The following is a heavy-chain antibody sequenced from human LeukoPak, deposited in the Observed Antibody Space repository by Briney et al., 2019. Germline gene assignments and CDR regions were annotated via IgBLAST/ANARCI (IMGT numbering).Heavy chain of an antibody. J-gene: IGHJ6*03. CDR3: ARDKAGYMDV. CDR2: ISYDGSNK. CDR1: GFTFSSYA. V-gene: IGHV3-30-3*01. Sequence: GGSLRLSCAASGFTFSSYAMHWVRQAPGKGLEWVAVISYDGSNKYYADSVKGRFTISRDNSKNTLYLQMNSLRAEDTAVYYCARDKAGYMDVWGKGTTVTVSS.